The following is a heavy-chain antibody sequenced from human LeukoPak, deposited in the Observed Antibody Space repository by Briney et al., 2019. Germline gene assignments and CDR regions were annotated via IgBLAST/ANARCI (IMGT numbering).Heavy chain of an antibody. Sequence: SETLSLTCAVYGGSFSGYYRSWIRQPPGKGLEWIGEINHSGSTNYNPSLKSRVTISVDTPKNQFSLKLSSVTAADTAVYYCARRPYGSGSYYRSFWFDPWGQGTLVTVSS. V-gene: IGHV4-34*01. CDR1: GGSFSGYY. J-gene: IGHJ5*02. CDR3: ARRPYGSGSYYRSFWFDP. D-gene: IGHD3-10*01. CDR2: INHSGST.